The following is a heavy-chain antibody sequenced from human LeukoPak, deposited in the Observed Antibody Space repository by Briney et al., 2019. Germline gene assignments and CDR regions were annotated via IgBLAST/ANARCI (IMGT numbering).Heavy chain of an antibody. J-gene: IGHJ4*02. CDR3: ARNMKYSNSWYSSAYYFDY. Sequence: ASVKVSCETAGYTFTSYGLSWVRQAPGLGPEWMGWISPNSGHTAYAQDLQDRVTMTTDTSTTTAYMELGSLRSDDTAVYHCARNMKYSNSWYSSAYYFDYWGQGTLVTVSS. CDR1: GYTFTSYG. V-gene: IGHV1-18*01. D-gene: IGHD1-26*01. CDR2: ISPNSGHT.